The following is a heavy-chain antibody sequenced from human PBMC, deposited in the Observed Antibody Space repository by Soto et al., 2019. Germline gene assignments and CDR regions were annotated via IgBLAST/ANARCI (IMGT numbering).Heavy chain of an antibody. J-gene: IGHJ4*02. Sequence: EVLLVESGGGLVKPGGSLRLSCESSGFIFSRYAMNWVRQAPGKGLEWVSSISSSSSYIYFKDSVKGRFTISRDNAKNSLYLQMDSLRAEDTALYFCARAIGYSGCDSLDYWGQGAVVTVSA. CDR3: ARAIGYSGCDSLDY. D-gene: IGHD5-12*01. CDR2: ISSSSSYI. V-gene: IGHV3-21*01. CDR1: GFIFSRYA.